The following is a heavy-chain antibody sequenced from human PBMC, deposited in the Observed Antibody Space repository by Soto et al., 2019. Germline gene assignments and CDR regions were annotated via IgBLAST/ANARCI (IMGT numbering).Heavy chain of an antibody. J-gene: IGHJ6*02. CDR3: ARDRYHLDRNGYYEANHGMDV. D-gene: IGHD3-22*01. Sequence: SETLSLTCTVSGGSISSYYWSWIRQPPGKGLEWIGYIYYSGNTNYNPSLKSRVTISVDTSRNQLSLKLRSVTAADTAVYYCARDRYHLDRNGYYEANHGMDVWGQGTTVTVSS. CDR2: IYYSGNT. V-gene: IGHV4-59*01. CDR1: GGSISSYY.